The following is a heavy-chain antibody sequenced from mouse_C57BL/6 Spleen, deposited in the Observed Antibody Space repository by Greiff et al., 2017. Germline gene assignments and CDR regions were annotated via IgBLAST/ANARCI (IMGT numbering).Heavy chain of an antibody. Sequence: EVQLQQPGPELVKPGASVKISCKASGYTFTDYYMNWVKQSHGKSLEWIGDINPNNGGTSYNQKFKGKATLTVDKSSSTAYMELRSLTSEDSAVYYCASHYDPSWFAYWGQGTLVTVSA. CDR3: ASHYDPSWFAY. CDR2: INPNNGGT. D-gene: IGHD2-4*01. CDR1: GYTFTDYY. J-gene: IGHJ3*01. V-gene: IGHV1-26*01.